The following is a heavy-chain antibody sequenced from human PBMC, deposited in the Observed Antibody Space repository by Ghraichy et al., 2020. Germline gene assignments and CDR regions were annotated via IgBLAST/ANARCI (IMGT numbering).Heavy chain of an antibody. CDR1: GFTFSSYA. V-gene: IGHV3-23*01. Sequence: GGSLRLSCAASGFTFSSYAMSWVRQAPGKGLEWVSAISGNGGSTYYADSVKGRFTISRDNSKNTLYLHMNSLRAEDTAVYYCAKDKSSCYPYYFDYWGQGTLVTVSS. D-gene: IGHD3-22*01. CDR2: ISGNGGST. J-gene: IGHJ4*02. CDR3: AKDKSSCYPYYFDY.